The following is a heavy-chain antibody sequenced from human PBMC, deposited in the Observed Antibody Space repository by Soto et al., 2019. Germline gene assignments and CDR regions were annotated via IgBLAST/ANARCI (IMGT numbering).Heavy chain of an antibody. CDR2: INHSGST. CDR3: SRGTINIVLVPAAMAQGYHYYYYMDV. D-gene: IGHD2-2*01. Sequence: QVQLQQWGAGLLKPSETLSLTCAVYGGSFSGYYWSWIRQPPGKGLEWIGEINHSGSTNYNPSLKSRIPQPLETSDKHIFLRRSSVTAADTAVYYGSRGTINIVLVPAAMAQGYHYYYYMDVWGRGTTVIVS. CDR1: GGSFSGYY. V-gene: IGHV4-34*01. J-gene: IGHJ6*03.